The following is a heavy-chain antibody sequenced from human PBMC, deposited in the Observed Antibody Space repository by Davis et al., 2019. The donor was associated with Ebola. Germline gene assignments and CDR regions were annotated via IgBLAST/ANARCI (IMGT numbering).Heavy chain of an antibody. CDR1: GGTFSSYA. D-gene: IGHD3-3*01. V-gene: IGHV1-46*01. Sequence: AASVKVSCKASGGTFSSYAISWVRQAPGQGLEWMGIINPSGGSTSYAQKFQGRVTMTRDTSTSTVYMELSSLRSEDTAVYYCARARYDFWSGYFPQGYFDYWGQGTLVTVSS. J-gene: IGHJ4*02. CDR3: ARARYDFWSGYFPQGYFDY. CDR2: INPSGGST.